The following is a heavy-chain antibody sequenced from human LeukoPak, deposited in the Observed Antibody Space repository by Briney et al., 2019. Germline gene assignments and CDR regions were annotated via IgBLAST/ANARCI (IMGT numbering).Heavy chain of an antibody. CDR2: IWYDGSNK. D-gene: IGHD5-12*01. CDR1: GFTSSSYG. CDR3: ARARATGDAFDI. Sequence: GGSLRLSCAASGFTSSSYGMHWVRQAPGKGLEWVAVIWYDGSNKYYADSVKGRFTISRDNSKNTLYLRMSSLRAEDTAVYYCARARATGDAFDIWGQGTMVTVSS. V-gene: IGHV3-33*01. J-gene: IGHJ3*02.